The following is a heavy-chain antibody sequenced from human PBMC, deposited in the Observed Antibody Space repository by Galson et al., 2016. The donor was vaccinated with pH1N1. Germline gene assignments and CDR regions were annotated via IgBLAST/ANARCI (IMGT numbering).Heavy chain of an antibody. Sequence: SLRLSCAASGFNFGHHGMHWVRQAPGEGLEWVAVIWFDGTERYYADAVAGRFTISRDHSDKTVHLQMNSLRVEDTAIYFCARGAIRISGMEIEHRGYFDAWGRGTLVTVSS. V-gene: IGHV3-33*01. D-gene: IGHD1-1*01. CDR3: ARGAIRISGMEIEHRGYFDA. CDR1: GFNFGHHG. J-gene: IGHJ4*02. CDR2: IWFDGTER.